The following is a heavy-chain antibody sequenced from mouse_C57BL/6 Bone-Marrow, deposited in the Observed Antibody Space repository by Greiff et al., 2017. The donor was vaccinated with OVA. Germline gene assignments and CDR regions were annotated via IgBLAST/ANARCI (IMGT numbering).Heavy chain of an antibody. CDR3: ASYDEGGFAY. Sequence: VKLVESGPGLVAPSQSLSITCTVSGFSLTSYGVDWVRQSPGKGLEWLGVIWGVGSTNYNSALKSRLSISKDNSKSQVFLKMNSLQTDDTAMYYCASYDEGGFAYWGQGTLVTVSA. D-gene: IGHD2-12*01. CDR1: GFSLTSYG. V-gene: IGHV2-6*01. CDR2: IWGVGST. J-gene: IGHJ3*01.